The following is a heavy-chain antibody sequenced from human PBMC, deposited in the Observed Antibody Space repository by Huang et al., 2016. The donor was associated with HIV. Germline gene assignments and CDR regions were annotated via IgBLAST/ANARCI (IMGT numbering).Heavy chain of an antibody. CDR3: ARVLLLTVYTIDYYFDY. J-gene: IGHJ4*02. CDR1: GYTFSNYA. D-gene: IGHD2-8*01. Sequence: QVQLVQSGAEVKKPGASVKVSCEASGYTFSNYAIHWVRQAPGQRIEWMGWINAGNGNTKYAQKFQGRVTITRDTSANTAYMELNSLRSEDTAVYYCARVLLLTVYTIDYYFDYWGQGTLVTVSS. CDR2: INAGNGNT. V-gene: IGHV1-3*01.